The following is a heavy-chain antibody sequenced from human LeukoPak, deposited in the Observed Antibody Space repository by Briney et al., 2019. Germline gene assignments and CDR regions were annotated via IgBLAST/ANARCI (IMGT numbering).Heavy chain of an antibody. V-gene: IGHV3-23*01. Sequence: GGSLRLSCAASGFTFSSYAMSWVRQAPGKGLEWVSAISGSGGSTYYADSVKGRFTISRDNSKNTLYLQMNSLRAEDTAVYYCAKNRGGSYYYYYYGMDVWGQGTTVTVSS. CDR2: ISGSGGST. D-gene: IGHD1-26*01. J-gene: IGHJ6*02. CDR3: AKNRGGSYYYYYYGMDV. CDR1: GFTFSSYA.